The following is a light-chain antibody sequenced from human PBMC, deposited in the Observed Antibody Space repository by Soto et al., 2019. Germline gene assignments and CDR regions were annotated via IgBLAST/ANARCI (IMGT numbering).Light chain of an antibody. CDR3: QQLNDYPHT. J-gene: IGKJ2*01. Sequence: DIQLTQSPSSLSASVGDRVTITCRASQSISSYLNWYQQKPGKAPKLLIYAASSLQGGVPSRFSGSGSGTDFTLTISSLQPEDFATYYCQQLNDYPHTFGQGTKVDIK. V-gene: IGKV1-39*01. CDR2: AAS. CDR1: QSISSY.